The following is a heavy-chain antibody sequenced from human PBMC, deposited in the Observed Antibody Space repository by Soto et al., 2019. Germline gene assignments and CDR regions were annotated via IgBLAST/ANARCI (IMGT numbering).Heavy chain of an antibody. D-gene: IGHD1-26*01. J-gene: IGHJ5*02. CDR1: GYSFTGYW. CDR2: IDPSDSYV. Sequence: VQLVQSGAEVKKPGESLTISCKTSGYSFTGYWIAWVRRVPGKGLEWMGRIDPSDSYVDYSPSFRGQVTISADESIVTAYLRWTTLKASDTGIYFCARLALGASRPDHWGQGTLVSVSS. CDR3: ARLALGASRPDH. V-gene: IGHV5-10-1*03.